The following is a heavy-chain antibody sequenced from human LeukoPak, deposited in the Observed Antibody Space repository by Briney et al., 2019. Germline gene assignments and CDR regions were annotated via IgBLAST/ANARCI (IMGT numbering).Heavy chain of an antibody. J-gene: IGHJ4*02. Sequence: SETLSLTRAVSGVSISSSEWWIWVRQPPGQGLEWIGEIHRDGRTRYNPSLKSRVTMSIDYSKNQFSLKVSSVTAADTAIYYCGKTDIYFNPIDYWGPGSLVTVSS. D-gene: IGHD3-9*01. V-gene: IGHV4-4*02. CDR1: GVSISSSEW. CDR3: GKTDIYFNPIDY. CDR2: IHRDGRT.